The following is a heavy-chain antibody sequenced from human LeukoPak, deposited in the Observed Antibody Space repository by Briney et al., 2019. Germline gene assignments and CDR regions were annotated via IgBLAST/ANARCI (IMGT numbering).Heavy chain of an antibody. CDR3: ARRGTPGDY. D-gene: IGHD1-1*01. J-gene: IGHJ4*02. CDR2: ISYDGSNK. CDR1: GFTFSSYA. Sequence: GGSLRLSCAASGFTFSSYAMHWVRQAPGKGLEWVAVISYDGSNKYYADSVKGRFTISRDNSKNTLYLQMNSLRAEDTAVYYCARRGTPGDYWGQGTLVTVSS. V-gene: IGHV3-30*14.